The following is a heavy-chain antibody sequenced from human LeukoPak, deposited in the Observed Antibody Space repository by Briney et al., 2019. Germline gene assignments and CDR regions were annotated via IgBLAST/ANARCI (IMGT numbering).Heavy chain of an antibody. Sequence: GGSLRLSCAASGFTFSSYGMHWVRQAPGKGLEWVAFIPYDGSNKYYADSVKGRFTISRENAKNSLYLQMNSLRAEDTAVYYCARRAGAYSHPYDYWGQGTLVTVSS. CDR2: IPYDGSNK. D-gene: IGHD4/OR15-4a*01. CDR3: ARRAGAYSHPYDY. J-gene: IGHJ4*02. CDR1: GFTFSSYG. V-gene: IGHV3-30*02.